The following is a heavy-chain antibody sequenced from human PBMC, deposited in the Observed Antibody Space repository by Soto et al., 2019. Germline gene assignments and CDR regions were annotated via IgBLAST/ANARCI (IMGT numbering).Heavy chain of an antibody. CDR2: IKQDGSEK. CDR3: ARDQRYYYDSSGYSHWYFDL. D-gene: IGHD3-22*01. V-gene: IGHV3-7*01. CDR1: GFTFSSYW. J-gene: IGHJ2*01. Sequence: EVKLVESGGGLVQPGGSLRLSCAASGFTFSSYWMSWVRQAPGKGLEWVANIKQDGSEKYYVDSVKGRFTISRDNAKNSLYLQMNSLRAEDTAVYYCARDQRYYYDSSGYSHWYFDLWGRGTLVTVSS.